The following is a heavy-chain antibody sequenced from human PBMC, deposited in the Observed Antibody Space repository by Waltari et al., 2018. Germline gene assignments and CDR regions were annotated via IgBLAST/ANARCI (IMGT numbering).Heavy chain of an antibody. CDR2: INAGNGDT. J-gene: IGHJ4*02. CDR1: GYTFTSYV. V-gene: IGHV1-3*01. CDR3: ATTRRRGYFYYFDY. D-gene: IGHD3-22*01. Sequence: QVQLVQSGAEVKKPGASVKVSCKASGYTFTSYVMHWVRQAPGQRLEWMGRINAGNGDTKYSQRYQGRVTLTRDTSASTAYMGLSSLRSDDTAVYYCATTRRRGYFYYFDYWGQGTLVTVSS.